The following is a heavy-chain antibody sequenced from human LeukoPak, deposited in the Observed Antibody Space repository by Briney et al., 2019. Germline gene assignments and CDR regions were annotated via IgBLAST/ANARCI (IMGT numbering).Heavy chain of an antibody. CDR1: GGSFSGYY. Sequence: SETLSLTCAVYGGSFSGYYWSWIRQPPGKGLEWIGEINHSGSTNYNPSLKSRVTISVDTSKNQFSLKLRSVTAADTAVYYCARKEGGQLVNARRWFDPWGQGTLVTVSS. V-gene: IGHV4-34*01. J-gene: IGHJ5*02. CDR2: INHSGST. CDR3: ARKEGGQLVNARRWFDP. D-gene: IGHD6-13*01.